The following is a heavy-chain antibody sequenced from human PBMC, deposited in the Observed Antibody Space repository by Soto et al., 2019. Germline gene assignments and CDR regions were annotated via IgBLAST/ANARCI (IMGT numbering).Heavy chain of an antibody. CDR2: ISGSGGST. J-gene: IGHJ2*01. Sequence: GGSLRLSCSASVFTLSSYAMSGVRQAPGKGLEWVSAISGSGGSTYYADSVKGRFTISRDNSKNTLYLQMNSLRAEDTAVYYCAKDRGEYYYDSSGSWYFDLWGRGTLVTVSS. D-gene: IGHD3-22*01. CDR1: VFTLSSYA. V-gene: IGHV3-23*01. CDR3: AKDRGEYYYDSSGSWYFDL.